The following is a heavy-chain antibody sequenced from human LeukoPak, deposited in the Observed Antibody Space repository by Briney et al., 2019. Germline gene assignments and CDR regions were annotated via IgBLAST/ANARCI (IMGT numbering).Heavy chain of an antibody. Sequence: GGSLRLSCAASGFTFSGYYMSWIRQAPGKGLEWISYISSSGSIIYYAESVKGRFTMSRDNAKRSMYLQMNRLRAEDTAVYYCARPRGCGSSRCNNFDYWGQGTLVTVSS. CDR3: ARPRGCGSSRCNNFDY. J-gene: IGHJ4*02. V-gene: IGHV3-11*04. CDR2: ISSSGSII. CDR1: GFTFSGYY. D-gene: IGHD2-2*01.